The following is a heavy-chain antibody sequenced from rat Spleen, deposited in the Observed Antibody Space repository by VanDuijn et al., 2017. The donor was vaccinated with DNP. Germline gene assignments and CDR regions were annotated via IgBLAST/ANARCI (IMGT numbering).Heavy chain of an antibody. J-gene: IGHJ3*01. Sequence: QVQLQQSGTELVKPGTSVKLSCKTSGYTFTGNHMNWIKQTTGQGLEWIGIVHPGTGGSSYNEKFKGKATLTVDKSSTTAFMQLSSLTPEDSAVYYCARGGFAYWGQGTLVTVSS. V-gene: IGHV1-47*01. CDR2: VHPGTGGS. CDR1: GYTFTGNH. CDR3: ARGGFAY.